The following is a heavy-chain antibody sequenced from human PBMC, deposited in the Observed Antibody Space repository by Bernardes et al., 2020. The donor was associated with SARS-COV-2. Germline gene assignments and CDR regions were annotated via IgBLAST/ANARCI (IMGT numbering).Heavy chain of an antibody. CDR3: ARTFYYDRGGNSVFDH. D-gene: IGHD3-22*01. CDR1: GYTFSDYY. CDR2: ISPKSGAA. J-gene: IGHJ4*02. V-gene: IGHV1-2*02. Sequence: SVKVSCRASGYTFSDYYIHWLRQAPGQGFEWMGWISPKSGAANYAQKFQGRVTMTRDTAISTEYMELSRLTSDDTAVYYCARTFYYDRGGNSVFDHWGQGTLVSVSS.